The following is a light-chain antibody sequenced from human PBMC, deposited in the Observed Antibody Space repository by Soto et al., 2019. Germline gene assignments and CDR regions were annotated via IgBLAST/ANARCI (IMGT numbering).Light chain of an antibody. Sequence: QSALTQPASVSGSPGQSITISCTGTSSDVGSYNLVSWYQQHPGKAPKLMIYEGSKRPSGVSNRFSGSKFGNTASLTISGLQADDEADYYCCSYAGSYVFGTGTKLTVL. J-gene: IGLJ1*01. CDR1: SSDVGSYNL. CDR3: CSYAGSYV. CDR2: EGS. V-gene: IGLV2-23*01.